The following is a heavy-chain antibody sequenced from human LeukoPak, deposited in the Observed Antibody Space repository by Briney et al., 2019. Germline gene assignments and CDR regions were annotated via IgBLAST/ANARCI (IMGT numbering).Heavy chain of an antibody. Sequence: PGGSLRLSCAASGFTFSSYSMNWVRQAPGKGLEWVAFIRYDGSNKYYADSVKGRFTISRDDSKNTLYLQMNSLRAEDTAVYYCAKDDGPIAAAGTGGDYWGQGTLVTVSS. CDR1: GFTFSSYS. CDR2: IRYDGSNK. J-gene: IGHJ4*02. D-gene: IGHD6-13*01. CDR3: AKDDGPIAAAGTGGDY. V-gene: IGHV3-30*02.